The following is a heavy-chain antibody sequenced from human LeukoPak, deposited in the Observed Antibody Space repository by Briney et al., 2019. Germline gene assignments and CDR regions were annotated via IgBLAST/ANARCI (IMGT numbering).Heavy chain of an antibody. V-gene: IGHV3-21*01. Sequence: GGSLRLSCAASGFTFSSYSMNWVRQAPGKGLEWVSSISSDSAYMYYADSVKGRFTISRDNAKNSLYLQMSSLRAEDTAVYYCATSSVTVTPCLFYWGQGTLVTVSS. CDR3: ATSSVTVTPCLFY. J-gene: IGHJ4*02. CDR1: GFTFSSYS. D-gene: IGHD2-21*02. CDR2: ISSDSAYM.